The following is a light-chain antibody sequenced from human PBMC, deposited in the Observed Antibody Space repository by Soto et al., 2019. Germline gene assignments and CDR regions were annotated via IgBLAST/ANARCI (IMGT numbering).Light chain of an antibody. V-gene: IGKV3-11*01. Sequence: EIVLTQSPVTLSLSPGERATLSCRASQSVVTYLAWYQQKPGQAPRLLIYDASNRATGIPARFSGSGSGTDFTLTISSLEPEDFAVYYCQQRSNWPPRLTFGGGTKVEIK. J-gene: IGKJ4*01. CDR3: QQRSNWPPRLT. CDR2: DAS. CDR1: QSVVTY.